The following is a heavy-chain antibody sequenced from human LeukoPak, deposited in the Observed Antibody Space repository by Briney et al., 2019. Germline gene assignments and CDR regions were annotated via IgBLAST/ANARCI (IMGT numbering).Heavy chain of an antibody. CDR3: ANDSPNGELLGY. CDR2: IRYGGSNK. Sequence: PGRSLRLSCAASGFTFSSYGMHWVRQAPGKGLEWVAVIRYGGSNKYYADSVKGRFTISRDNSKNTLYLQMNSLRAEDTAVYYCANDSPNGELLGYWGQGTLVTVSS. CDR1: GFTFSSYG. D-gene: IGHD1-26*01. J-gene: IGHJ4*02. V-gene: IGHV3-30*18.